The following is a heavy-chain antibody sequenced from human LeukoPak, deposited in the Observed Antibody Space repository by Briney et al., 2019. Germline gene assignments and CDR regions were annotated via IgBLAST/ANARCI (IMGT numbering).Heavy chain of an antibody. V-gene: IGHV3-30*18. J-gene: IGHJ4*02. Sequence: GTSLRLSCAASVFPFSDYGMYWVRQAPGKGLEGLAVISHDGNNKYYAESVKGRIDISRDNSMNTLYLQMNSLRAEYTAVYYCAKVRWGSDNALDSWGQGTVVTGSS. CDR3: AKVRWGSDNALDS. D-gene: IGHD3-16*01. CDR1: VFPFSDYG. CDR2: ISHDGNNK.